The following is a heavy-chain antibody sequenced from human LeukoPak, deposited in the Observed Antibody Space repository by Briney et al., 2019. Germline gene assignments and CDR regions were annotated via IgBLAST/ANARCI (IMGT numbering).Heavy chain of an antibody. V-gene: IGHV4-34*01. CDR3: ARGLGDHYDILTGGDI. CDR1: GGSFSGYY. D-gene: IGHD3-9*01. Sequence: PSETLSLTCAVYGGSFSGYYWSWIRQPPGKGREWIGEINHSGSTNYNPSLKSRVTISVDTSKNQFSLKLSSVTAADTAVYYCARGLGDHYDILTGGDIWGQGTMVTVSS. J-gene: IGHJ3*02. CDR2: INHSGST.